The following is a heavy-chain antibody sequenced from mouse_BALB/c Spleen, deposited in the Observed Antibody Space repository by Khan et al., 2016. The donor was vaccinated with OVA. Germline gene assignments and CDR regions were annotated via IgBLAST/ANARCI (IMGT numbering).Heavy chain of an antibody. CDR2: IWAGGST. V-gene: IGHV2-9*02. CDR3: ARNREPDYVDY. J-gene: IGHJ2*01. CDR1: GFSLTSHG. Sequence: QVQLKQSGPGLVAPSQSLSITCTVSGFSLTSHGIHWVRQPPGKGLEWLGVIWAGGSTNYNSALMSRLRISKDSSKSQVFLKMNSLQTDDTAMYFCARNREPDYVDYWGQGTTLTVSS.